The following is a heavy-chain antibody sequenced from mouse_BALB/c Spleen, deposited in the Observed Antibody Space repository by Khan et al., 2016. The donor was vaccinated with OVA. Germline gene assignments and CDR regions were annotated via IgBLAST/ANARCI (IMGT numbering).Heavy chain of an antibody. CDR3: ESHLTGSFDY. CDR1: GFSSSSYS. Sequence: EVELVESGGDLVKPGGSLKLSCAASGFSSSSYSMSWVRQTPDKRLEWVTTISSVGDYTYYPDCVKGRFTISRDNAKNTLYLQMSSLKSEDTAMYYYESHLTGSFDYWGQGTLVTVSA. CDR2: ISSVGDYT. V-gene: IGHV5-6*01. D-gene: IGHD4-1*01. J-gene: IGHJ3*01.